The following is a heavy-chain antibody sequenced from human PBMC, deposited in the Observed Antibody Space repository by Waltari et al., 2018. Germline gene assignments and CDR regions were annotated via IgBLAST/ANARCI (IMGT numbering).Heavy chain of an antibody. CDR1: GFTFGDYA. V-gene: IGHV3-49*03. CDR2: IRSKAYGGTT. J-gene: IGHJ4*02. Sequence: EVQLVESGGGLVQPGRSLRLSCTASGFTFGDYAMSWFRQAPGKGLEWVGFIRSKAYGGTTEYAASVKGRFTISRDDSKSIAYLQMNSLKTEDTAVYYCTRDQSVVVAAFNDYWGQGTLVTVSS. CDR3: TRDQSVVVAAFNDY. D-gene: IGHD2-15*01.